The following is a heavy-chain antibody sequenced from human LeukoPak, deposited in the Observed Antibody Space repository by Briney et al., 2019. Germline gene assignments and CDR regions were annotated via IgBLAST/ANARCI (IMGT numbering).Heavy chain of an antibody. CDR3: AREGSSGYYYFDY. CDR2: SIPSGGST. D-gene: IGHD3-22*01. CDR1: GGTFSSYA. V-gene: IGHV1-46*01. J-gene: IGHJ4*02. Sequence: SSVKVSYKASGGTFSSYAISWVRQAPGQGLEWMGISIPSGGSTTYAQKFQGRVTMTRDTSTSTVYMELSSLRSEDTAVYYCAREGSSGYYYFDYWGQGTLVTVSS.